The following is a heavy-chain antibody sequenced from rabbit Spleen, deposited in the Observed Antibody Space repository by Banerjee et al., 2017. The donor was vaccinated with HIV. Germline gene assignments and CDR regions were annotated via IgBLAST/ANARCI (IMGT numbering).Heavy chain of an antibody. V-gene: IGHV1S45*01. CDR1: AFSFSSSQW. Sequence: EESGGGLVQPEGSLTLTCTASAFSFSSSQWICWVRQAPGKGLEWIACIYGGSSDNTYYANWVNGRFTISKTSSTTVTLQLTSLTAADTATYFCARDAGTSFSTYGMDLWGPGTLVTVS. CDR2: IYGGSSDNT. CDR3: ARDAGTSFSTYGMDL. D-gene: IGHD8-1*01. J-gene: IGHJ6*01.